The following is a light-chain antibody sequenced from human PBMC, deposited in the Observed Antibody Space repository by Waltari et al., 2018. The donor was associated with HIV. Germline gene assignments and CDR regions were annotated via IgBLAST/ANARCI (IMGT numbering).Light chain of an antibody. CDR3: SSYSGGNNFDVV. V-gene: IGLV2-8*01. CDR2: EVS. J-gene: IGLJ2*01. Sequence: QSALTQPPSASGSPGPSVPISCTRTSNDVGGYNYVSWYQPHPGKAPKIMIYEVSERPSGVPDRFSGSKSGNTASLTVSGLQAEDEADYYCSSYSGGNNFDVVFGGGTKLTVL. CDR1: SNDVGGYNY.